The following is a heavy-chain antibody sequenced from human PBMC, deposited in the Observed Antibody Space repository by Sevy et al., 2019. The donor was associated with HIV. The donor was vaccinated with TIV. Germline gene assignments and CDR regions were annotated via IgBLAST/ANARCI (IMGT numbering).Heavy chain of an antibody. D-gene: IGHD3-22*01. CDR3: ARDRYYDASGYYYYYYGMDV. CDR1: GFTFSSYS. J-gene: IGHJ6*02. V-gene: IGHV3-30*14. Sequence: GGSLRLSCATSGFTFSSYSMHWVRQAPGKGLEWVATISYDGSNKHYADSVKGRFTISRDNSKNTLYLHMNNLRPEDTAVYYCARDRYYDASGYYYYYYGMDVWGQGTTVTVSS. CDR2: ISYDGSNK.